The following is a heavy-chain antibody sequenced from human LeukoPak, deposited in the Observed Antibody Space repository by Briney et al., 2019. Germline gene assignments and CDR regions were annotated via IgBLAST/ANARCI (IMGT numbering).Heavy chain of an antibody. Sequence: GGSLRLSCAASGFTFSSYSMNWVRQAPGKGLEWVSSISSSSSYIYYADSVKGRFTISRDNSKNTLYLQMNSLRAEDTAVYYCARDPSWEHYDFWSGYFIYFDYWGQGTLVTVSS. V-gene: IGHV3-21*01. J-gene: IGHJ4*02. CDR3: ARDPSWEHYDFWSGYFIYFDY. D-gene: IGHD3-3*01. CDR1: GFTFSSYS. CDR2: ISSSSSYI.